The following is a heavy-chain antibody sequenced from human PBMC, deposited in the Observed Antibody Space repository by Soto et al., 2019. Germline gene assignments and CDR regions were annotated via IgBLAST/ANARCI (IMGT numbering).Heavy chain of an antibody. CDR2: VSYTGTT. J-gene: IGHJ5*02. Sequence: SETLSLTCTVSGGSMSSVGSYWTWIRQHPGKGLEWIGYVSYTGTTHYNPSFKSRVSISVATSQNQFTLKLTSVTAADTAVYYCAREEAVRIERWFDPWGQGTQVTVSS. D-gene: IGHD3-10*01. CDR3: AREEAVRIERWFDP. CDR1: GGSMSSVGSY. V-gene: IGHV4-31*03.